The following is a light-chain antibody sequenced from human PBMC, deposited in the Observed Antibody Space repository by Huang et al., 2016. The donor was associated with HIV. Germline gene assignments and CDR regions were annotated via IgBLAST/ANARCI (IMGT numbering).Light chain of an antibody. CDR1: QSISSS. J-gene: IGKJ4*01. V-gene: IGKV3-11*01. CDR3: QQRSNWPLT. CDR2: DAS. Sequence: EIVLTQSPATLSLSPGERAALSCRASQSISSSLAWYQQKPGQAPRLLLYDASTRATGIPGRFSGSGTGTDFTLTISSLEPEDFAVYYCQQRSNWPLTFGGGTKVEIK.